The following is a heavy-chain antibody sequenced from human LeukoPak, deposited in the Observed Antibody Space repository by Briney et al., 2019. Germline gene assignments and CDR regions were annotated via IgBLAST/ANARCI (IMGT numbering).Heavy chain of an antibody. V-gene: IGHV3-23*01. Sequence: PGGSLRLSCAVSGFTFSSYAMSWVRQAPGKGLQWVSAISGSGGNAYYAASVKGRFIISRDNSENTLYLQMNSLRDEDTAIYYCAQDWEDIVVIAATLGHWGQGALVIVSS. CDR1: GFTFSSYA. D-gene: IGHD2-15*01. CDR3: AQDWEDIVVIAATLGH. J-gene: IGHJ4*02. CDR2: ISGSGGNA.